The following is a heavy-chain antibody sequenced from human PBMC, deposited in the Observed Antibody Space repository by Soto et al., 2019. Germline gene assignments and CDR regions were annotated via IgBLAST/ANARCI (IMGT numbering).Heavy chain of an antibody. CDR1: GYTFTSYA. V-gene: IGHV1-3*01. Sequence: QVQLLQSGAEVKKPGASVKVSCKASGYTFTSYAMHWVRQAPGQRLEWMGWINAGNGNTKYSQKFQGRVTITRDTSASTAYMELSSLRSEDTAVYYCARSVAPYYFDYWGQGTLVTVSS. CDR3: ARSVAPYYFDY. D-gene: IGHD2-15*01. CDR2: INAGNGNT. J-gene: IGHJ4*02.